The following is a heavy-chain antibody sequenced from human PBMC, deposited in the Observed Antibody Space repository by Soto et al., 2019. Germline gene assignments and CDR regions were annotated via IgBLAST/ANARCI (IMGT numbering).Heavy chain of an antibody. CDR2: ISYDGSNK. CDR3: AKDLAAVLPYTYGMDV. CDR1: GFTFSSYG. V-gene: IGHV3-30*18. Sequence: GGSLRLSCAASGFTFSSYGMHWVRQAPGKGLEWVAVISYDGSNKYYADSVKGRFTISRDNSKNTLYLQMNSLRAEDTAVYYCAKDLAAVLPYTYGMDVWGQGTTVTVSS. D-gene: IGHD6-13*01. J-gene: IGHJ6*02.